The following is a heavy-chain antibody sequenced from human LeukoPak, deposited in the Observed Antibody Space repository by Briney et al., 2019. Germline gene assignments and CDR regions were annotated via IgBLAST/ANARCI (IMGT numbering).Heavy chain of an antibody. CDR3: ARLPKYSRPLDY. Sequence: ASVKVSCKASGYTFSSYDINWVRQATGQGLEWMGWMNTNSGNTAYAQKFQDRVTMSRDTSISTAYMELSSLRSEETAVYYCARLPKYSRPLDYWGQGTLVTVSS. J-gene: IGHJ4*02. CDR1: GYTFSSYD. V-gene: IGHV1-8*02. D-gene: IGHD6-6*01. CDR2: MNTNSGNT.